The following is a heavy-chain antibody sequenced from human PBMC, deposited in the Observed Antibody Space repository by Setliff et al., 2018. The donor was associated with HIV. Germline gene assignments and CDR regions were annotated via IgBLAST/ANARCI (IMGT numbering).Heavy chain of an antibody. CDR3: ARDTQWLVRSASSVGAFDI. Sequence: PGGSLRLSCVVSGFTFTNAWMNWVRQAPGKGLEWLGRIRTKTDGGTTDYAAPVKGRFTISRDDSKNTLYLQMNSLRAEDTALYYCARDTQWLVRSASSVGAFDIWGQGTMVTVSS. D-gene: IGHD6-19*01. CDR1: GFTFTNAW. CDR2: IRTKTDGGTT. V-gene: IGHV3-15*07. J-gene: IGHJ3*02.